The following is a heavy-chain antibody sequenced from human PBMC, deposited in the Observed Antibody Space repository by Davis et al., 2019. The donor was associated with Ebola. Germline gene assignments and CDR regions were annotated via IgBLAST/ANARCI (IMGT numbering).Heavy chain of an antibody. J-gene: IGHJ4*02. V-gene: IGHV1-18*04. D-gene: IGHD1-1*01. CDR2: INPHNGNT. CDR3: ARAQFPTTSDH. Sequence: ASVKVSCKTSGYTFTNYGITWVRQAPGQGLEWMGWINPHNGNTNYAQNVQGRVTMTTDTSTNTAYMEVGSLRSDDTAVYYCARAQFPTTSDHWGQGTLVTVSS. CDR1: GYTFTNYG.